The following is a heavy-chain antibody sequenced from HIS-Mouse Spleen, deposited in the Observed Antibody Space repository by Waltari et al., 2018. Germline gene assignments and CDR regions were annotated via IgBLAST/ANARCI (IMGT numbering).Heavy chain of an antibody. CDR1: GGSIRSSSYY. D-gene: IGHD4-17*01. V-gene: IGHV4-39*01. CDR3: AYGDYFDY. J-gene: IGHJ4*02. CDR2: IYYIGST. Sequence: QLQLQESGPGLVKPSETLSLTCTVPGGSIRSSSYYWGWIRQPPGKGLEWIGSIYYIGSTYDNPSLKSRVTISVDTSKNQFSLKLSSVTAADTAVYYCAYGDYFDYWGQGTLVTVSS.